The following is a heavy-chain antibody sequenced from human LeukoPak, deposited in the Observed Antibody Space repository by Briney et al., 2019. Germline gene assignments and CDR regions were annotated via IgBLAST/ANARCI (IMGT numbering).Heavy chain of an antibody. CDR1: GFTFSSYW. CDR2: INTDGSST. D-gene: IGHD4-17*01. Sequence: PGGSLRLSCVASGFTFSSYWMHWVRQAPGKGLVWVSRINTDGSSTSYADSVKGRFTISRDNAKNTLYLQMNSLRAEDTAVYYCARVYGEHGDFQYWGQGTLVTVSS. CDR3: ARVYGEHGDFQY. V-gene: IGHV3-74*01. J-gene: IGHJ1*01.